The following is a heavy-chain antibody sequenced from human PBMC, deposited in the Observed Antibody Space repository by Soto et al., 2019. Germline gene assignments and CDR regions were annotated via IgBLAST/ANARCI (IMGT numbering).Heavy chain of an antibody. D-gene: IGHD3-22*01. CDR1: GFTFSSYA. CDR3: TNYYYDSSGYYYVEGYYFDY. Sequence: GWSLRISCASSGFTFSSYAMSWVRQAPGKGLEWVSAISGSCVITYYSDFLKGRSTISRNNSKNTLYLQRNSLRAEDTAVYYCTNYYYDSSGYYYVEGYYFDYGGQGTLVTVSS. V-gene: IGHV3-23*01. CDR2: ISGSCVIT. J-gene: IGHJ4*02.